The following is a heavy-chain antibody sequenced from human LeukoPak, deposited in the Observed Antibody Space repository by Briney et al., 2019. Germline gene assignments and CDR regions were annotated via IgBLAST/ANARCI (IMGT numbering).Heavy chain of an antibody. CDR2: IKPDGRST. J-gene: IGHJ4*02. D-gene: IGHD2-8*01. V-gene: IGHV3-74*01. Sequence: GGSLRLSCAASGFTFSTDWMHWVRQAPGKGLVWVSRIKPDGRSTGYADSVKGRFAISRDNAKSTLFLQMNSLRSEDTAVYYCATESVSAGLGYWGQGTLVTVSS. CDR1: GFTFSTDW. CDR3: ATESVSAGLGY.